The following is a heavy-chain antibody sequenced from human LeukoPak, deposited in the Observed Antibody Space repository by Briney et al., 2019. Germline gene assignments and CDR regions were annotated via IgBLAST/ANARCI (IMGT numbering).Heavy chain of an antibody. Sequence: GGSLRLSCAASGFSFSDYYMSWIRQAPGKGLEWLSYISSRGSAIYYADSVKGRFTISRDNAKNSLHLEVSSLRVEDTAVYYCARESGGSWTIYDHWGQGTLVTVSS. CDR3: ARESGGSWTIYDH. CDR2: ISSRGSAI. J-gene: IGHJ5*02. V-gene: IGHV3-11*01. D-gene: IGHD2-15*01. CDR1: GFSFSDYY.